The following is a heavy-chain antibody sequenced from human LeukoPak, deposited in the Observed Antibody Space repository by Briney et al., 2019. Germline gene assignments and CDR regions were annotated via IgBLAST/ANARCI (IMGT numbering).Heavy chain of an antibody. J-gene: IGHJ4*02. V-gene: IGHV3-7*01. CDR1: GFTFSSYG. D-gene: IGHD2-21*02. Sequence: GGTLRLSCAASGFTFSSYGMSWVRQAPGKGLEWVANIKQDGSEKYYVDSVKGRFTISRDNAKNSLYLQMNSLRAEDTAVYYCARDRVTNFDYWGQGTLVTVSS. CDR2: IKQDGSEK. CDR3: ARDRVTNFDY.